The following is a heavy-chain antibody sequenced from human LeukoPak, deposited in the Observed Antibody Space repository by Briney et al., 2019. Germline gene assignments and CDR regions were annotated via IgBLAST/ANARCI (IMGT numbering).Heavy chain of an antibody. Sequence: GGSLRLSCTTSGFTFGDYGMSWVRQAPGKGLEWVGFIRSEAYGGTTENAASVKGRFTISRDDSKSIAYLQMNSLKTEDTAVYYCTGSFGELTFFDYWGLGTLVTVSS. J-gene: IGHJ4*02. CDR3: TGSFGELTFFDY. CDR1: GFTFGDYG. CDR2: IRSEAYGGTT. V-gene: IGHV3-49*04. D-gene: IGHD3-10*01.